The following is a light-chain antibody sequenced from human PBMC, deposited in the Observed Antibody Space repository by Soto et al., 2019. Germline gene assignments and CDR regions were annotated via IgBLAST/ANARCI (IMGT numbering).Light chain of an antibody. CDR2: GAS. CDR1: QSVSNNY. Sequence: EIVLTQSPGTLSLSPGERATLSFRASQSVSNNYLAWYQQKPGQAPRLLIYGASNRATGIPDRFSGSGSGTDFTLTISRLEPEDFATYYCQQLSNYPITFGQGTRLEIK. J-gene: IGKJ5*01. CDR3: QQLSNYPIT. V-gene: IGKV3-20*01.